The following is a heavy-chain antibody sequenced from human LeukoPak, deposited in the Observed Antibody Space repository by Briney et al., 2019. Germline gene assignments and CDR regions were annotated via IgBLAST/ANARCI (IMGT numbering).Heavy chain of an antibody. CDR2: ILYSGST. V-gene: IGHV4-30-4*08. CDR3: ARLPVTTLYYFDY. CDR1: GDSISRGDYY. D-gene: IGHD4-17*01. Sequence: PSQTLSLTCTVSGDSISRGDYYWSWIRQPPGKGLECIGYILYSGSTYYNPSLESRVTISVDTSKNQFSLRLSSVTAADTAVYYCARLPVTTLYYFDYWGQGTLVTVSS. J-gene: IGHJ4*02.